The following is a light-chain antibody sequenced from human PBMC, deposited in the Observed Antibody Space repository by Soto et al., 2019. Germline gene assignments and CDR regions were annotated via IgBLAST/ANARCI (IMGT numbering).Light chain of an antibody. J-gene: IGLJ3*02. Sequence: QSALTQPASVSGSPGQSITISCTGTSSDVGSYNYVSWYQQHPGKAPKLMIYDVSNRPSGVSNRFSGSKSGNTASLTISGLQAEDEADYYCSSYTRNTVFGGGTKLTVL. V-gene: IGLV2-14*01. CDR3: SSYTRNTV. CDR2: DVS. CDR1: SSDVGSYNY.